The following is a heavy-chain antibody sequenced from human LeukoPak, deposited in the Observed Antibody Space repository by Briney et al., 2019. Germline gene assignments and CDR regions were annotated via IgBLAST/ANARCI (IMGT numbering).Heavy chain of an antibody. D-gene: IGHD2-15*01. CDR1: GGSISSAGYY. CDR3: AKDLGSY. V-gene: IGHV4-31*03. J-gene: IGHJ4*02. CDR2: IYYSGST. Sequence: PSETLSLTCTVSGGSISSAGYYWSWIRQHPGKGLEWIGYIYYSGSTYYNPSLKSRVIMSVDTSKNQFSLKLSSVTAADTAVYYCAKDLGSYWGQGTLVTVSS.